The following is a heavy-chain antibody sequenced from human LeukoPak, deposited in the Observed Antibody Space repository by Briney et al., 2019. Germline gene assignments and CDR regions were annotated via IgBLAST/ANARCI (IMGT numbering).Heavy chain of an antibody. Sequence: GGSLRLSCAASGFTFDDYAMHWVRQAPGKGLEWVSAISGSGGSTYYADSVKGRFTISRDSSKNTLYLQMNSLRAEDTAVYYCAKVGRELAVDYWGQGTLVTVSS. CDR3: AKVGRELAVDY. J-gene: IGHJ4*02. D-gene: IGHD1-26*01. CDR2: ISGSGGST. CDR1: GFTFDDYA. V-gene: IGHV3-23*01.